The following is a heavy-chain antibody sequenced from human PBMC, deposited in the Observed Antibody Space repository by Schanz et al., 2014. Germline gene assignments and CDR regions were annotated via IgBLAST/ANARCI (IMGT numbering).Heavy chain of an antibody. Sequence: QVQLVQSGAEVKKPGASVKLSCEASGYTFTSYFLHWVRQAPGQGPEWMGIIHSTGGTTSHAQKFQGRVTFTADKSTSTAFLEVNSLRSEDTAVYYCARTGYDPSLTHWGQGTLVTVSS. CDR2: IHSTGGTT. J-gene: IGHJ4*02. V-gene: IGHV1-46*03. D-gene: IGHD5-12*01. CDR3: ARTGYDPSLTH. CDR1: GYTFTSYF.